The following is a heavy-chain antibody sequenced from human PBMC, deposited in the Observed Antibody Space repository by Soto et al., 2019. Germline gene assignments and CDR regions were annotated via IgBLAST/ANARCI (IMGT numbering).Heavy chain of an antibody. Sequence: GGSLRLSCAASGFTFSRYGMHWVRQAPGKGLEWVALISYVGSNTYYADSVKGRFTISRDNSKNTLYLQMSSLRVEDTAVYYCAKVRLRPYSLCYVFDSWGRGTLVTVSS. CDR2: ISYVGSNT. V-gene: IGHV3-30*18. CDR3: AKVRLRPYSLCYVFDS. CDR1: GFTFSRYG. J-gene: IGHJ4*02. D-gene: IGHD3-16*01.